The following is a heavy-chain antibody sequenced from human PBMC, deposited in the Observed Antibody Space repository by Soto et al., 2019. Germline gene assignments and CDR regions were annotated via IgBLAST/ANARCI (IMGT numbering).Heavy chain of an antibody. CDR3: ARGRYSSTWFDY. CDR1: GFTVSNNY. D-gene: IGHD6-13*01. CDR2: IYSGGSI. J-gene: IGHJ4*02. V-gene: IGHV3-66*01. Sequence: GGSLRLSCAASGFTVSNNYITWVRQAPGKGLEWVSVIYSGGSIYYADPVKGRFTISRDNSQNTVYLQMNSLRAEDTAVYYCARGRYSSTWFDYWGQGSLVTVSS.